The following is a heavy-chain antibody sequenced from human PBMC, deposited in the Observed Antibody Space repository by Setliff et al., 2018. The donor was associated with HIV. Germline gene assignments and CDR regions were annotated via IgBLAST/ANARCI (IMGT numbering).Heavy chain of an antibody. V-gene: IGHV5-51*01. D-gene: IGHD2-21*02. CDR2: IYPDDSDT. J-gene: IGHJ6*03. CDR1: GYSFTSYW. Sequence: PGESLKISCKGSGYSFTSYWVAWVRQMPGKGLEWMGIIYPDDSDTRYSPSFQDQVTISVDKSISTAYLQWSSLKASDTAMYYCARQVVAAMGRRNYYYYYMDVWGQGTTVTVSS. CDR3: ARQVVAAMGRRNYYYYYMDV.